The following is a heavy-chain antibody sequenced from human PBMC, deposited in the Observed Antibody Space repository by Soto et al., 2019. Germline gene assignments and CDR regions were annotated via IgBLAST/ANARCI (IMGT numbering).Heavy chain of an antibody. CDR2: IKRDESQK. CDR3: ARDRRDCRSNICYDVFGI. Sequence: EVQLVESGGGMVQPGGSLRLSCLASGFTFDDFWMTWVRQAPGRGLEWVANIKRDESQKYYLDSVKGRFTISNDNAKSSLYLQMNSVIAEDTAVYYCARDRRDCRSNICYDVFGIWGEGTMVTVSS. D-gene: IGHD2-21*01. J-gene: IGHJ3*02. CDR1: GFTFDDFW. V-gene: IGHV3-7*04.